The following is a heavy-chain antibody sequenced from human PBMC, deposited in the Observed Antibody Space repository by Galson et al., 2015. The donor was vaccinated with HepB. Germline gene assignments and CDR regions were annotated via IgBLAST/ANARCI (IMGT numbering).Heavy chain of an antibody. V-gene: IGHV3-23*01. Sequence: SLRLSCAASGFTFSSYAMSWVRQAPGKGLEWVSAISGSGGSTYYADSVKGRFTISRDNSKNTLYLQMNSLRAEDTAVYYCAKSLTYCSGGSCYRAALDAFDIWGQGTMVTVSS. CDR3: AKSLTYCSGGSCYRAALDAFDI. CDR1: GFTFSSYA. CDR2: ISGSGGST. J-gene: IGHJ3*02. D-gene: IGHD2-15*01.